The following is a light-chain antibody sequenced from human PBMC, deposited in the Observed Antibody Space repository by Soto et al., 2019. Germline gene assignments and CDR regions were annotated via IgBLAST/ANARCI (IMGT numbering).Light chain of an antibody. CDR2: GAS. V-gene: IGKV1-5*01. J-gene: IGKJ1*01. CDR3: KHHNSYSQT. CDR1: QSIRHY. Sequence: DIQMTQSPPTLSASVGDRVTVTCRASQSIRHYLAWYQQMPGKAPKLLIYGASTLQSGVPSRFSGSGSGTEFTLTISSLQPDDFGTYFCKHHNSYSQTFGQGTNVDIK.